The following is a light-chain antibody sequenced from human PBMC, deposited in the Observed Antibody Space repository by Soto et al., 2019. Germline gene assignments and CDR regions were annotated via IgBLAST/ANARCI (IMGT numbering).Light chain of an antibody. CDR1: QSVSSAY. Sequence: EIVLTQSPGTLSLSPGERATLSCRASQSVSSAYLAWYQHKPGQPPTLLIYAASSRVTGIPDRFSGSWSGTDFTLTISRLETEDVAVYYCQLYGSSSTLTFGQGTKGEI. CDR2: AAS. CDR3: QLYGSSSTLT. J-gene: IGKJ1*01. V-gene: IGKV3-20*01.